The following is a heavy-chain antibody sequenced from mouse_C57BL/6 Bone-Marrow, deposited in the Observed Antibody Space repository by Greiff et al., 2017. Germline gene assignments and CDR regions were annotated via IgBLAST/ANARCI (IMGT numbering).Heavy chain of an antibody. J-gene: IGHJ2*01. D-gene: IGHD2-5*01. V-gene: IGHV1-18*01. Sequence: DVKLQESGPELVKPGASVKITCKASGYTFTDYNMDWVKQSHGKSLEWIGDINPNNGGSIYNQKFKGKATLTVDKSSSTAYMELRSLTSEDTAVYYCVRSNYPFFDYWGQGTTLTVSS. CDR2: INPNNGGS. CDR3: VRSNYPFFDY. CDR1: GYTFTDYN.